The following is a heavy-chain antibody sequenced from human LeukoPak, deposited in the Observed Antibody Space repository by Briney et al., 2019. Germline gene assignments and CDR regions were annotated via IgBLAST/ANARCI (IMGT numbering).Heavy chain of an antibody. V-gene: IGHV5-51*01. Sequence: GESLKISCKGAGYSFTSYWIGWGGQMPGKGLEWMGFINPGDYDTRYHPSFQGQVTLSADQSISPAYLQWSSLKASDTAMYYCARLSDVVVVAATLDYWRQGTLVTVSS. D-gene: IGHD2-15*01. J-gene: IGHJ4*02. CDR2: INPGDYDT. CDR3: ARLSDVVVVAATLDY. CDR1: GYSFTSYW.